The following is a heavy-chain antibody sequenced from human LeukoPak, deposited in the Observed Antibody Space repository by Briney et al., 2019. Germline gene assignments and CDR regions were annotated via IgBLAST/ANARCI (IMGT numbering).Heavy chain of an antibody. CDR1: GFTFSSYA. CDR2: ISYDGSNK. J-gene: IGHJ3*02. D-gene: IGHD3-22*01. CDR3: ARDQQGACYYDSSGAFDI. Sequence: GGSLRLSCAASGFTFSSYAMHWVRQAPGKGLEWVAVISYDGSNKYYADSVKGRFTISRDNSKNTLYLQMNSLRAEDTAVYYCARDQQGACYYDSSGAFDIWGQGTMVTVSS. V-gene: IGHV3-30-3*01.